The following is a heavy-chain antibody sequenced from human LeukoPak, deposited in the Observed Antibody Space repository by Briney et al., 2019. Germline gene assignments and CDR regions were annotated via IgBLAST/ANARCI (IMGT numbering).Heavy chain of an antibody. CDR1: GYTFTGYY. J-gene: IGHJ6*02. CDR3: ARDLSIVATIYYYYYGMDV. Sequence: ASVKVSCKASGYTFTGYYMHWVRQAPGQGLEWMGWINPNSGGTNNAQKFQGRVTMTRDTSISTAYMELSRLRSDDTAVYYCARDLSIVATIYYYYYGMDVWGQGTTVTVSS. V-gene: IGHV1-2*02. D-gene: IGHD5-12*01. CDR2: INPNSGGT.